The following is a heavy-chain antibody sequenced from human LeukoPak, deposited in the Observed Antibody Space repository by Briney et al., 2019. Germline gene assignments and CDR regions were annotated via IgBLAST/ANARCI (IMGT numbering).Heavy chain of an antibody. CDR2: ISGSIRGDGIT. Sequence: GGSLRLSCVASRFSFASYGMSWVRQVPGKGLEWVSDISGSIRGDGITNYADSVKGRFTISRDNPKKTLYLQMNSLRAEDTAVYYCAKGKINHDGAFDIWGQGTMVTVSS. J-gene: IGHJ3*02. CDR1: RFSFASYG. CDR3: AKGKINHDGAFDI. D-gene: IGHD3-16*01. V-gene: IGHV3-23*01.